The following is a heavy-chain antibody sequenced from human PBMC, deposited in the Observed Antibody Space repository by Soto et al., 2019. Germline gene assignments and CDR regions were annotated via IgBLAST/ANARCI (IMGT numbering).Heavy chain of an antibody. J-gene: IGHJ4*02. CDR2: INPSGGST. CDR1: RYTFASYY. V-gene: IGHV1-46*01. Sequence: GVSAKVTCKESRYTFASYYLQSLQQAPGQGLEWMGIINPSGGSTSYAQKFQGRVTMTRDTSTSTVYMELSSLRSEDTAVYYCARDPYSSPHWDYWGQGTLVTVSS. CDR3: ARDPYSSPHWDY. D-gene: IGHD6-13*01.